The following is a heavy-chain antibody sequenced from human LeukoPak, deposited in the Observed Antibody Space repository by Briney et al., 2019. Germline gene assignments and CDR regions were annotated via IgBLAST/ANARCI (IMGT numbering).Heavy chain of an antibody. J-gene: IGHJ4*02. D-gene: IGHD1-7*01. V-gene: IGHV3-23*01. CDR2: FCGCNDI. Sequence: GGSLRLSCVASGFTFNIYGMMCVRQAPGKGLEWVSSFCGCNDIHYADSVKGRVTGPRGEAKKPVYLQMNSLRAEDTAMYFCAKDATPRNSIWDHFDYWGQGTLVTVSS. CDR1: GFTFNIYG. CDR3: AKDATPRNSIWDHFDY.